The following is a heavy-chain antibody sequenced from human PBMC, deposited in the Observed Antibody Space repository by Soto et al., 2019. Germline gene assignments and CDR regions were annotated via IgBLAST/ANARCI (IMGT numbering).Heavy chain of an antibody. CDR1: GGSISSYY. CDR2: IYTSGST. D-gene: IGHD3-3*01. CDR3: ARQPGITIFGVVIIDIFDP. J-gene: IGHJ5*02. Sequence: SETLSLTCTVSGGSISSYYWSWIRQPAGKGLEWIGRIYTSGSTNYNPSLKSRVTMSVDTSKNQFSLKLSSVTAADTAVYYCARQPGITIFGVVIIDIFDPWGQGTLATVSS. V-gene: IGHV4-4*07.